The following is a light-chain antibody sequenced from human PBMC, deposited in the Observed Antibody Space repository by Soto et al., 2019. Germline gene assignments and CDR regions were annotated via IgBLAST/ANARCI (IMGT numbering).Light chain of an antibody. J-gene: IGLJ1*01. V-gene: IGLV2-14*02. CDR1: SSDVGSYNL. Sequence: QSALAQPASVSGSPGQSITISCTGTSSDVGSYNLVSWYQQHPGKAPKLMIYDVSKRPSGVSNRFSGSKSGNTASLTISGLQAEDEADYYCSSYTGSNTYVFGTGTKDTVL. CDR3: SSYTGSNTYV. CDR2: DVS.